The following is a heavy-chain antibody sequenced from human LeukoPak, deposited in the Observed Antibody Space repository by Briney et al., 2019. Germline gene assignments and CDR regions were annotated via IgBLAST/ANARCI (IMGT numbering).Heavy chain of an antibody. J-gene: IGHJ4*02. Sequence: SETLSHTCTVSGGSINSSNYYWGWIRQPPGKGLEWIGTISYSGSTYYNPSLKSRVTISIDMSKNQLSLKLSSVTAADTAVYYCARGSRGYSYGWGQGNLVTVSS. CDR3: ARGSRGYSYG. D-gene: IGHD5-18*01. CDR1: GGSINSSNYY. CDR2: ISYSGST. V-gene: IGHV4-39*01.